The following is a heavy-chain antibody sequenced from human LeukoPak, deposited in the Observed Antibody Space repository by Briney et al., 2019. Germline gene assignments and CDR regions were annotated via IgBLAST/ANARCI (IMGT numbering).Heavy chain of an antibody. Sequence: ASVKVSCKASGYTFTSYGISWVRQAPGQGLEWMGWISAYNGNTNYAQKLQGRVTMTTDTSTSTAYMELRSLRSDDTAVYYCALYYYGSGMTLYYFDYWGQGTLVTVSS. CDR1: GYTFTSYG. CDR3: ALYYYGSGMTLYYFDY. J-gene: IGHJ4*02. V-gene: IGHV1-18*01. CDR2: ISAYNGNT. D-gene: IGHD3-10*01.